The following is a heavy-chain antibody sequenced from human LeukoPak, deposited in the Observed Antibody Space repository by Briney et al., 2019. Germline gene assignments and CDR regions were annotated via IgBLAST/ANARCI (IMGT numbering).Heavy chain of an antibody. CDR2: ISSSSSYI. D-gene: IGHD3-3*01. CDR1: GFTFSSYS. CDR3: ARDFYDFWSGHDAFDI. V-gene: IGHV3-21*01. J-gene: IGHJ3*02. Sequence: TGGSLRLSCAASGFTFSSYSMNWVRQAPGEGLEWVSSISSSSSYIYYADSVKGRFTISRDNAKNSLYLQMNSLRAEDTAVYYCARDFYDFWSGHDAFDIWGQGTMVTVSS.